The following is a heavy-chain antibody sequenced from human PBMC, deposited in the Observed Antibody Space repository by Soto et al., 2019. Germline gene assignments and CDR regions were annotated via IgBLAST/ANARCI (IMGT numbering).Heavy chain of an antibody. CDR2: IYYSGST. D-gene: IGHD3-10*01. V-gene: IGHV4-61*01. CDR1: GASISSGNYY. Sequence: PSETLSLTCTVYGASISSGNYYWSWIRQPPGKGLEWIGYIYYSGSTNYNPSLKSRVTISVDTSKNQFSLKLSSVTAADTAVYYCARLWFGEPVDYWGQGTLVTVSS. J-gene: IGHJ4*02. CDR3: ARLWFGEPVDY.